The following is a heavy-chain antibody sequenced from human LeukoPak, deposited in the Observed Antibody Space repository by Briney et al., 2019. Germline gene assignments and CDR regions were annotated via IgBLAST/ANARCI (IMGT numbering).Heavy chain of an antibody. D-gene: IGHD3-22*01. J-gene: IGHJ4*02. CDR3: ARAVLPYYYDSSGYQPLDY. Sequence: PGGSLRLPCAASGFTFSDYYMSWIRQAPGKGLEWVSYISSSGSTIYYADSVKGRFTISRDNAKNSLYLQMNSLRAEDTAVYYCARAVLPYYYDSSGYQPLDYWGQGTLVTVSS. CDR1: GFTFSDYY. V-gene: IGHV3-11*01. CDR2: ISSSGSTI.